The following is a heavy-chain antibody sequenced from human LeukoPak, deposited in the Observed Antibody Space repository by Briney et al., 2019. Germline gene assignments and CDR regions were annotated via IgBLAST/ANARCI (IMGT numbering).Heavy chain of an antibody. V-gene: IGHV4-34*01. CDR2: INHSGSI. Sequence: ASETLSLTCAVYGGSFSGYYWSWIRQPPGKGLEWIGEINHSGSINYNPSLKSRVTISVDTSKNQFSLKLSSVTAADTAVYYCARGVVLDYWGQGTLVTVSS. J-gene: IGHJ4*02. D-gene: IGHD2-15*01. CDR1: GGSFSGYY. CDR3: ARGVVLDY.